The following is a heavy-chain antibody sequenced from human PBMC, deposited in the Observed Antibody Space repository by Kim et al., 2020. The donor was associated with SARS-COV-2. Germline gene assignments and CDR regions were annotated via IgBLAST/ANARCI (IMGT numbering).Heavy chain of an antibody. D-gene: IGHD2-21*02. Sequence: SETLSLTCTVSGGSISSSSYYWGWIRQPPGKGLEWIGSIYYSGSTYYNPSLKSRVTISVDTSKNQFSLKLSSVTAADTAVYYCASPASYCGGDCYSIRRWFDPWGQGTLVTVSS. CDR3: ASPASYCGGDCYSIRRWFDP. V-gene: IGHV4-39*07. CDR2: IYYSGST. J-gene: IGHJ5*02. CDR1: GGSISSSSYY.